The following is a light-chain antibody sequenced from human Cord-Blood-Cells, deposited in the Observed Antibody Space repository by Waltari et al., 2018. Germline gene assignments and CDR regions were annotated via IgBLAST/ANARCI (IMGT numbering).Light chain of an antibody. CDR3: CSYAGSRV. V-gene: IGLV2-23*02. CDR2: EVS. J-gene: IGLJ1*01. CDR1: SSDVGSYNL. Sequence: QSALTQPASVSGSPGQSTTIPCTRTSSDVGSYNLVSWYQQHPGKAPKLMIYEVSKRPSGVSNRFSGSKSGNTASLTISGLQAEDEADYYCCSYAGSRVFGTGTKVTVL.